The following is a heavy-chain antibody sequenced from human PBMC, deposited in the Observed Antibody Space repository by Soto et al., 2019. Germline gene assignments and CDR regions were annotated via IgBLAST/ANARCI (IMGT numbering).Heavy chain of an antibody. CDR1: GGSISSYY. J-gene: IGHJ6*02. CDR2: IYYSGST. D-gene: IGHD6-19*01. CDR3: ARAGVALAGYYYYYGIDG. V-gene: IGHV4-59*01. Sequence: PSETLSLTCTVSGGSISSYYWSWIRQPPGKGLEWIGYIYYSGSTNYNPSLKSRVTISVDTSKNQFSLKLSSVTAADTAVYYCARAGVALAGYYYYYGIDGWGQGTTDTVSS.